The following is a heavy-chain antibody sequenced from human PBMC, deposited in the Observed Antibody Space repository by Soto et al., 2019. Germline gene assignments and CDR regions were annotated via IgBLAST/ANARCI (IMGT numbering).Heavy chain of an antibody. Sequence: QVQLVESGGGVVQPGRSLRLSCAASGFTFSSYAMHWVRQAPGKGLEWVAVISYDGSNKYYADSVKGRFTISRDNSKNTLYLQMNSLRAEDTAVYYCARDYCSSTSCDYYGMDVWGQGTTVTVSS. V-gene: IGHV3-30-3*01. CDR3: ARDYCSSTSCDYYGMDV. J-gene: IGHJ6*02. CDR2: ISYDGSNK. D-gene: IGHD2-2*01. CDR1: GFTFSSYA.